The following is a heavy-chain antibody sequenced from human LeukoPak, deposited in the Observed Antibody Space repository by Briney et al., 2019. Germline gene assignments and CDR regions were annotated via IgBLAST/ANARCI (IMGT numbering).Heavy chain of an antibody. D-gene: IGHD3-16*01. Sequence: SETLSLTCTVSGGSISSYYWSWIRQPPGKGLEWIGYIYYSGSTNYNPSLKSRVTISVDTSKNQFSLKLSSVTAADTAVYYCASYGPGPDYWGQGTLVTASS. V-gene: IGHV4-59*01. J-gene: IGHJ4*02. CDR3: ASYGPGPDY. CDR1: GGSISSYY. CDR2: IYYSGST.